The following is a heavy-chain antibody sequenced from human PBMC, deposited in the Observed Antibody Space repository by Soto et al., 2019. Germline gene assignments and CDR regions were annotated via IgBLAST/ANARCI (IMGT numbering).Heavy chain of an antibody. CDR2: INHSGST. J-gene: IGHJ6*03. Sequence: QVQLQQWGAGLLKPSETLSLTCAVYGGSFSGYYWSWIRQPPGKGLEWMGEINHSGSTNYNPSLKSRVTISVDTSKNQFSLKLSSVTAADTAVYYCARGWGYCSGGSCYKDYYYYMDVWSKGTTVTVSS. V-gene: IGHV4-34*01. CDR1: GGSFSGYY. D-gene: IGHD2-15*01. CDR3: ARGWGYCSGGSCYKDYYYYMDV.